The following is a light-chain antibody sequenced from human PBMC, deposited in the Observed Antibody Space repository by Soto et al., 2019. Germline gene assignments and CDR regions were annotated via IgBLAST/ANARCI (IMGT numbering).Light chain of an antibody. V-gene: IGKV3-20*01. CDR1: QSVGSNY. CDR2: GAS. Sequence: EFVLTQSPGTLSLSPGERATLSCRASQSVGSNYLAWYQQKPGQAPRLLIYGASSRATGIADRFSGSESGTDFTLTISRLEPEDFALYYCQQYGYSPITFGQGTRLEIK. CDR3: QQYGYSPIT. J-gene: IGKJ5*01.